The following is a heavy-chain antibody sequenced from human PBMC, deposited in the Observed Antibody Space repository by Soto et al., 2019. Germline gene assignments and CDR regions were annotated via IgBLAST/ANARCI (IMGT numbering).Heavy chain of an antibody. CDR3: ARDLPLWFGELSPNNNWFDP. J-gene: IGHJ5*02. CDR1: GYTFTSYG. D-gene: IGHD3-10*01. V-gene: IGHV1-18*01. CDR2: ISAYNGNT. Sequence: GASVKVSFKASGYTFTSYGISWVRQAPGQGLEWMGWISAYNGNTNYAQKLQGRVTMTTDTSTSTAYMELRSLRSDDTAVYYCARDLPLWFGELSPNNNWFDPWGQGTLVTVSS.